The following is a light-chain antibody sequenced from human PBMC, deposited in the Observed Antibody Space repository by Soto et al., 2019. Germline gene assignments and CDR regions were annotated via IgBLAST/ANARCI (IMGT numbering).Light chain of an antibody. CDR2: GAS. V-gene: IGKV3-20*01. J-gene: IGKJ1*01. CDR3: QQYGGSPRT. Sequence: EIVLTQSPGTLSLSPGDRAALSCRASQTISNNYVAWYQQRPGQPPTLLISGASSRATGIPDRFSGSGSGTHFTLTISRLEPEDFAVYYCQQYGGSPRTFGQGTK. CDR1: QTISNNY.